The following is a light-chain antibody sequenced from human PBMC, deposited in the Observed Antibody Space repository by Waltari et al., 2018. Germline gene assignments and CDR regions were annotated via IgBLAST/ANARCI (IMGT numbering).Light chain of an antibody. CDR1: SSDIGTYNL. CDR3: CSYAGSLNWL. V-gene: IGLV2-23*02. CDR2: DVT. Sequence: QSALTQPASVSGSPGQSVTISCTGSSSDIGTYNLVSWYQQHRGEDPKLIIYDVTKRPSGVSTRFSGSKSANTASLTISGLQPEDEADYHCCSYAGSLNWLFGGGTKVTVL. J-gene: IGLJ3*02.